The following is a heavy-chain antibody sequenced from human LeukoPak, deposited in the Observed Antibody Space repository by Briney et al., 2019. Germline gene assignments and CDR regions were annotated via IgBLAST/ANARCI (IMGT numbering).Heavy chain of an antibody. D-gene: IGHD6-19*01. CDR2: IYSGGST. CDR3: ARGRRSGWYVYFDY. J-gene: IGHJ4*02. V-gene: IGHV3-66*02. CDR1: GFTVSSNY. Sequence: GGSLRLSCAASGFTVSSNYMSWVRQAPGKGLEWVSVIYSGGSTYYADSVKGRFTISRDNSKNTLYLQMNSLRAEDTAVYYCARGRRSGWYVYFDYWGQGTVVTVSS.